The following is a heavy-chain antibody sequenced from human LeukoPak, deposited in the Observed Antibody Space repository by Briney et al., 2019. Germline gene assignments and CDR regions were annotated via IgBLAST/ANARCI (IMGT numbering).Heavy chain of an antibody. CDR3: ARDLVGAATFDY. Sequence: QPGGSLRLSCAASGFTFSHYWMQWVRQAPGKGLVWVSRINSDGSSTTYADSVKGRFTISRDNAKNTLYLQMNSLRAEDTAVYYCARDLVGAATFDYWGQGTLVTVSS. J-gene: IGHJ4*02. CDR2: INSDGSST. D-gene: IGHD1-26*01. V-gene: IGHV3-74*01. CDR1: GFTFSHYW.